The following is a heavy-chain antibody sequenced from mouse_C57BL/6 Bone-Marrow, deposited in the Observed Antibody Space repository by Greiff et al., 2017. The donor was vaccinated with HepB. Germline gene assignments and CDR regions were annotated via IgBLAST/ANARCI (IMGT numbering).Heavy chain of an antibody. CDR2: IDPEDGDT. J-gene: IGHJ4*01. V-gene: IGHV14-2*01. CDR1: GFNIKDYY. Sequence: VQLKQSGAELVKPGASVKLSCTASGFNIKDYYMHWVKQRTEQGLEWIGRIDPEDGDTKYAPKFQGKATITADTSSNTAYLQLSSLTSEDTAVYYCARGSNYPLGAMDYWGQGTSVTVSS. D-gene: IGHD2-5*01. CDR3: ARGSNYPLGAMDY.